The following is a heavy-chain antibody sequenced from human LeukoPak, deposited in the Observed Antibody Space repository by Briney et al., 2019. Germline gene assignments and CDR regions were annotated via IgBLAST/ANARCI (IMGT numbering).Heavy chain of an antibody. CDR3: ARDIGSLGGY. CDR1: GFTVSSYS. D-gene: IGHD3-16*01. J-gene: IGHJ4*02. Sequence: GGSLRLSCAASGFTVSSYSMNWVRQAPGKGLEWVSSISSSSSYIYYADSVKGRFTISRDNAKNSLYLQMNSLRAEDTVVYYCARDIGSLGGYWGQGTLVTVSS. V-gene: IGHV3-21*01. CDR2: ISSSSSYI.